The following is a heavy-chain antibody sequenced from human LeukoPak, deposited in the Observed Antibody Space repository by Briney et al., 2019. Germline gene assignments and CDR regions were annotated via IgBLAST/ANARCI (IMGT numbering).Heavy chain of an antibody. V-gene: IGHV1-2*02. Sequence: GASVTVSCTASGYTFTGYYMHWVRQAPGQGLEWMGWINPNSGGTNYAQKFQGRVTMTRDTSISTAYMELSRLRSDDTAVYYCARDRDSSSPNYFDYWGQGTLVTVSS. CDR3: ARDRDSSSPNYFDY. J-gene: IGHJ4*02. CDR1: GYTFTGYY. D-gene: IGHD6-13*01. CDR2: INPNSGGT.